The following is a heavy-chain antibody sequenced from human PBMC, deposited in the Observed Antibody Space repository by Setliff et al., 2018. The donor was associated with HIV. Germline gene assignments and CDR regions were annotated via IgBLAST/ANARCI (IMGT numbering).Heavy chain of an antibody. Sequence: PGGSLRLSCAASGFTFNTYAMSWVRQAPGKGLEWVANIKPDGSEKYYVDSVKGRFTISRDNAKNSLYLQMNSLRAEDTAVYYCARDLKELIGEAFYYYQYMDVWGKGTTVTVSS. J-gene: IGHJ6*03. CDR1: GFTFNTYA. CDR2: IKPDGSEK. V-gene: IGHV3-7*01. D-gene: IGHD7-27*01. CDR3: ARDLKELIGEAFYYYQYMDV.